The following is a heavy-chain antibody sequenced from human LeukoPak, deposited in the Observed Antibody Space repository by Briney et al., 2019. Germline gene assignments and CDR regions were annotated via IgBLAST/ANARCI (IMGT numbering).Heavy chain of an antibody. J-gene: IGHJ4*02. CDR1: GFKFDDYG. Sequence: GGSLRLSCRGSGFKFDDYGVTWVRQAPGKGLEWVSDINWNGDSTGYADSVKGRFTISRDNAKNSLYLQMNSLRAEDTALYYCARAGLYNWNYEGTAYFDYWGQGTLVTVSS. CDR2: INWNGDST. V-gene: IGHV3-20*04. CDR3: ARAGLYNWNYEGTAYFDY. D-gene: IGHD1-7*01.